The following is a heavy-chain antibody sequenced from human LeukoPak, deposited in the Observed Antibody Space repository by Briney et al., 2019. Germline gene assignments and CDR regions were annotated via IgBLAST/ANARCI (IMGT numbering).Heavy chain of an antibody. CDR3: ARLSHYGSGSYYPLYYYYGMDV. Sequence: ASVKVSCKASGYTFTSYGISWVRQAPGQGLEWMGWISAYNGNTNYAQKLQGRVTMTTDTSTSTAYMELRSLRSDDTAVYYCARLSHYGSGSYYPLYYYYGMDVWGQGTTVTVSS. CDR2: ISAYNGNT. D-gene: IGHD3-10*01. CDR1: GYTFTSYG. V-gene: IGHV1-18*01. J-gene: IGHJ6*02.